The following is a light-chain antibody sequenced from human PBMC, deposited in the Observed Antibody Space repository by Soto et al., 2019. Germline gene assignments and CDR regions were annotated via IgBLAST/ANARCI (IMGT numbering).Light chain of an antibody. CDR3: QQYGSSPEIT. CDR1: QTISDNY. CDR2: GAS. J-gene: IGKJ3*01. Sequence: DIVLTQSPGTLSLSPGERATLSCRASQTISDNYLAWYQQKPGQSPRLLISGASLKAPGIPDRFSGSGSETDFPLTISRLEPEDFAFYYCQQYGSSPEITFGPGTKVDIK. V-gene: IGKV3-20*01.